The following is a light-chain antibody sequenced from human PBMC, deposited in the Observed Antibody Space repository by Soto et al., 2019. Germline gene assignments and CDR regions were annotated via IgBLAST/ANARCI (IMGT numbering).Light chain of an antibody. J-gene: IGLJ2*01. CDR3: CSYADSSTFV. CDR2: EVS. Sequence: QSALTQPASVSGSPGQSITISCTGTTSDVGGHNFVSWYQQHPGKAPKLMIYEVSKRPSGVSNRFSGSKSGNTASLAISGLQPEYEADYHCCSYADSSTFVFGGGTKVTVL. V-gene: IGLV2-23*02. CDR1: TSDVGGHNF.